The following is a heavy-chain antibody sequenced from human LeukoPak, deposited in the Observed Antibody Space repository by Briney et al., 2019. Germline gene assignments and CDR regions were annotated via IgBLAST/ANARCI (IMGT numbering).Heavy chain of an antibody. J-gene: IGHJ4*02. CDR1: GYTFTSYA. CDR2: SNAGNGNT. CDR3: ARGYYDSSGYYYLDY. Sequence: ASVKVLCTASGYTFTSYAMHSVRQAPGQKREGIGWSNAGNGNTKYSQEFQGRVTITRDTSASTAYMELSSLRSEDMAVYYCARGYYDSSGYYYLDYWGQGTLVTVSS. D-gene: IGHD3-22*01. V-gene: IGHV1-3*02.